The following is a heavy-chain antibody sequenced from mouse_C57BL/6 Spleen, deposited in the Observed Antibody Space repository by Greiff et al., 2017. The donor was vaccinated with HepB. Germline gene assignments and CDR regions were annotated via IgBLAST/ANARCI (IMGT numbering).Heavy chain of an antibody. Sequence: EVKLVESGGGLVKPGGSLKLSCAASGFTFSDYGMHWVRQAPEKGLEWVAYISSGSSTIYYADTVKGRFTISRDNAKNTLVLQMTSLRSEDTAMYYCARADDGRFAYWGQGTLVTVSA. CDR1: GFTFSDYG. D-gene: IGHD2-3*01. J-gene: IGHJ3*01. CDR3: ARADDGRFAY. CDR2: ISSGSSTI. V-gene: IGHV5-17*01.